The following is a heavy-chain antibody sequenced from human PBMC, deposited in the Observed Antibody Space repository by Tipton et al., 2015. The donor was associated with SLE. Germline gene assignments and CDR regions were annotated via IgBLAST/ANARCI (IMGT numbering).Heavy chain of an antibody. J-gene: IGHJ4*02. CDR3: VREHHPRITVFGADC. Sequence: LRLSCTVSGYSITSGYYWGWIRQSPGKGLEWIGSMFPTGITYYNPTLMSRVTISGDTSKNQFFLNLDSVTAADTAVYYCVREHHPRITVFGADCWGQGTLVTVPS. CDR1: GYSITSGYY. CDR2: MFPTGIT. D-gene: IGHD3-3*01. V-gene: IGHV4-38-2*02.